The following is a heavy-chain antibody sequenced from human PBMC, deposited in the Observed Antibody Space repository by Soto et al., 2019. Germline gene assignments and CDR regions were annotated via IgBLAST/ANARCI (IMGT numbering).Heavy chain of an antibody. Sequence: EVQLVESGGGLVKPGGSLRLSCAASGFTFSSYSMNWVRQAPGKGLEWVSSISSSSSYIYYADSVKGRFTISRDNAKNSLYLQMNSLRAEDTAVYYRARDWAYNWNYGSWFDPWGQGTLVTVSS. D-gene: IGHD1-7*01. CDR3: ARDWAYNWNYGSWFDP. J-gene: IGHJ5*02. CDR1: GFTFSSYS. V-gene: IGHV3-21*01. CDR2: ISSSSSYI.